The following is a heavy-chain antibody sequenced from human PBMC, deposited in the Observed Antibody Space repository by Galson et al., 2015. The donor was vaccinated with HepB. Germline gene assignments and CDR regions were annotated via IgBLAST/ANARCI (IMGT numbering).Heavy chain of an antibody. J-gene: IGHJ4*02. Sequence: SVKVSCKASGYTFTSYAMNWVRQAPGQGLEWMGWINTNTGNPTYAQGFTGRFVFSLDTSVSTAYLQISSLKAEDTAVYYCARDVRQEDYGGNPFDYWGQGTLVTVSS. D-gene: IGHD4-23*01. CDR3: ARDVRQEDYGGNPFDY. V-gene: IGHV7-4-1*02. CDR1: GYTFTSYA. CDR2: INTNTGNP.